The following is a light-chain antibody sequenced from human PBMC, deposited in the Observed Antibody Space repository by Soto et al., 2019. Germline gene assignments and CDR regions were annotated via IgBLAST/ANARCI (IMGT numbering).Light chain of an antibody. CDR3: AAWDDRLSGYV. CDR2: SNN. V-gene: IGLV1-47*02. J-gene: IGLJ1*01. Sequence: QSALTQPPSASGTPGQRVTISCSGSSSNIGSNYVYWYQQLPGTAPKLLIYSNNQRPSGVPDRFSGSKSGTSASLAISGLRSGDEADYYCAAWDDRLSGYVFGTGTKVTVL. CDR1: SSNIGSNY.